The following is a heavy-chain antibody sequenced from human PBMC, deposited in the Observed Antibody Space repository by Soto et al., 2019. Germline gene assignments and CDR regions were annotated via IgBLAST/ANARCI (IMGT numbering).Heavy chain of an antibody. J-gene: IGHJ3*02. CDR2: ISYDGSNK. D-gene: IGHD2-15*01. CDR1: GFTFSSYA. CDR3: ARGKGYPLLRDAFDI. V-gene: IGHV3-30-3*01. Sequence: QVQLVESGGGVVQPGRSLRLSCAASGFTFSSYAMHWVRQAPGKGLEWVAVISYDGSNKYYADSVKGRFTISRDNSKNTLYLQMDSLRAEDTAVYYCARGKGYPLLRDAFDIWGQGTMVTVSS.